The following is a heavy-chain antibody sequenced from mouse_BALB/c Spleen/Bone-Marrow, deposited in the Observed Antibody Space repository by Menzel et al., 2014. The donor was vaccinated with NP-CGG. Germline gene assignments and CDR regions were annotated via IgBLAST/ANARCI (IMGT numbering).Heavy chain of an antibody. J-gene: IGHJ3*01. V-gene: IGHV5-6-5*01. CDR3: ARGREVRRGAWFAY. D-gene: IGHD2-14*01. CDR1: GFTFSSYA. CDR2: ISSGGST. Sequence: DVQLVESGGGLVKPGGSLKLSCAASGFTFSSYAMSWVRQTPEKRLEWVASISSGGSTYYPDSVKGRFTISRDNARNILYLQMGSLRSEDTAMYYCARGREVRRGAWFAYWGQGTLVTVSA.